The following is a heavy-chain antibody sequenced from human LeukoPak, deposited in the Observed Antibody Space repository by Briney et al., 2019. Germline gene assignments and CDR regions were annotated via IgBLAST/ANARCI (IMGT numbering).Heavy chain of an antibody. CDR1: GDSIRSYD. V-gene: IGHV4-59*01. Sequence: SETLSLTCTVSGDSIRSYDWSWVRQSPGKGLEWIGYISYSGSTNYNPSLKSRVTISVDTSKNQFSLNLSSVTAADTAVYFCARLSWPGRGSRFDPWGQGTLVTVSS. J-gene: IGHJ5*02. D-gene: IGHD3-10*01. CDR2: ISYSGST. CDR3: ARLSWPGRGSRFDP.